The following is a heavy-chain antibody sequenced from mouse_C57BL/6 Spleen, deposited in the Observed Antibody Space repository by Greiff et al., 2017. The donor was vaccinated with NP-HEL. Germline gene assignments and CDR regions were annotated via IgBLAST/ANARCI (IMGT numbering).Heavy chain of an antibody. Sequence: QVQLKQPGAELVMPGASVKLSCKASGYTFTSYWMHWVKQRPGQGLEWIGEIDPSDSYTNYNQKFKGKSTLTVDKSSSTAYMQLSSLTSEDSAVYYCARLLRYSDYFDYWGQGTTLTVSS. CDR1: GYTFTSYW. J-gene: IGHJ2*01. D-gene: IGHD1-1*01. CDR2: IDPSDSYT. V-gene: IGHV1-69*01. CDR3: ARLLRYSDYFDY.